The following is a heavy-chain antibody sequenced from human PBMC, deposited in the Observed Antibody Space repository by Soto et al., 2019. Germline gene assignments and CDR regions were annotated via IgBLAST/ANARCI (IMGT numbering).Heavy chain of an antibody. D-gene: IGHD5-18*01. V-gene: IGHV4-34*01. J-gene: IGHJ4*02. CDR2: INHSGST. CDR1: GGSFSGYY. Sequence: QVQLQQWGAGLLKPSETLSLTCAVYGGSFSGYYWSWIRQPPGKGLEWIGEINHSGSTNYNPSLKSRVTISVDTSKNQFSPKLSSVTAADTAVYYCARTRGYSYGYHWMNDYWGQGTLVTVSS. CDR3: ARTRGYSYGYHWMNDY.